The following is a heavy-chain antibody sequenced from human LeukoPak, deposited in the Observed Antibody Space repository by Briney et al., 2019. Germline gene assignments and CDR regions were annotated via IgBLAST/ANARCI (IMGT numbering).Heavy chain of an antibody. CDR2: IRSKANSYAT. D-gene: IGHD3-22*01. V-gene: IGHV3-73*01. CDR1: GFTFSGSA. J-gene: IGHJ4*02. CDR3: TRHPNYYDSSGYC. Sequence: GGSLRLSCAASGFTFSGSAMHWGRQAPGKGLEWVGSIRSKANSYATAYAASVKGRFTISRDDSKNTAYLQMNSLKTEDTAVYYCTRHPNYYDSSGYCWGQGTLVTVSS.